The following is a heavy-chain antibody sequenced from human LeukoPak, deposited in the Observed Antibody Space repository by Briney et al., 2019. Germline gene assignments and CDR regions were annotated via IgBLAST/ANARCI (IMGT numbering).Heavy chain of an antibody. CDR2: IYYSGST. D-gene: IGHD3-22*01. CDR3: ARRRYDSSTYNFDS. CDR1: GGSITGNTYY. V-gene: IGHV4-39*01. Sequence: SETLSLTCDVSGGSITGNTYYWGWIRQPPGKGLEWIGTIYYSGSTYYRPPLKSRVTISMDRSKNQISLKMASVTAADTAIFYCARRRYDSSTYNFDSWGPGTLVTVSS. J-gene: IGHJ4*02.